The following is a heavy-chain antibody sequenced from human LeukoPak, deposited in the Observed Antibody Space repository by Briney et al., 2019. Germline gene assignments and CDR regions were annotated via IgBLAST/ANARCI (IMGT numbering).Heavy chain of an antibody. CDR3: ARRTTVRDFDY. CDR2: IYYSGST. D-gene: IGHD4-17*01. CDR1: GGSVSSGSYY. V-gene: IGHV4-61*01. Sequence: PSETLSLTCTVSGGSVSSGSYYWSWIRQPPGKGLEWIGYIYYSGSTNYNPSLRSRVTISVDTSKNQFSLKLSSVTAADTAVYYCARRTTVRDFDYWGQGTLVTVSS. J-gene: IGHJ4*02.